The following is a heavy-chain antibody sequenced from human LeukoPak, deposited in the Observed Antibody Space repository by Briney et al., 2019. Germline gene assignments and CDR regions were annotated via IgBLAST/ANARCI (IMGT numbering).Heavy chain of an antibody. D-gene: IGHD3-22*01. J-gene: IGHJ4*02. V-gene: IGHV1-24*01. Sequence: GPTVRLSCTLSGYTLTVLSMHWVRQAPGKGLEWMGGFDPEDGETIYAHKFKGRVTITEDTSTDTAYMELSSLRSEDTAVYYCATCRYYYDSSGYKYWGQGTLVTVSS. CDR2: FDPEDGET. CDR3: ATCRYYYDSSGYKY. CDR1: GYTLTVLS.